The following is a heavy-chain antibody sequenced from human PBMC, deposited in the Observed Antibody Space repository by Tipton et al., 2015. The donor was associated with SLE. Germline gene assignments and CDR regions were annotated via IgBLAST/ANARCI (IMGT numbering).Heavy chain of an antibody. Sequence: SLRLSCAASGFTFSEHYIDWVRQAPGKGLEWVSVISGTGSSTHYADSVQGRFTISRDNSKNTLYLQMNSLRAEDTAVYYCAKRLSDITNWYSFDYWGQGTLVTVSS. CDR3: AKRLSDITNWYSFDY. CDR1: GFTFSEHY. D-gene: IGHD1-1*01. CDR2: ISGTGSST. J-gene: IGHJ4*02. V-gene: IGHV3-23*01.